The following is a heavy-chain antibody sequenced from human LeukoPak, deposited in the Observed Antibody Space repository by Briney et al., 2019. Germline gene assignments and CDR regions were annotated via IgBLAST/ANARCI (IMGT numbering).Heavy chain of an antibody. V-gene: IGHV4-39*07. Sequence: SETLSLTCTVSGGSISSSSYYWGWVRQPPGKGLEWIGSIYYSGSTYYNPSLKSRVTISGETSKKQFSLRLSSVTAADTAAYYCARDYGDYGVDYWGQGTLVTVSS. J-gene: IGHJ4*02. D-gene: IGHD4-17*01. CDR1: GGSISSSSYY. CDR3: ARDYGDYGVDY. CDR2: IYYSGST.